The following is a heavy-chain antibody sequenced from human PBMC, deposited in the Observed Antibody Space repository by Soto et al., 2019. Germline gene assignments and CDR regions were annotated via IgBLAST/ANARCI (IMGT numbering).Heavy chain of an antibody. J-gene: IGHJ4*02. Sequence: GGSLRLSCAASGFTFSSYGMHWVRQAPGKGLEWVAVISYDGSNKYYADSVKGRFTISRDNSKNTLYLQMNSLRAEDTAVYYCAKDFWSGYSKYYFDYWGQGTRVTVAS. D-gene: IGHD3-3*01. CDR2: ISYDGSNK. CDR1: GFTFSSYG. V-gene: IGHV3-30*18. CDR3: AKDFWSGYSKYYFDY.